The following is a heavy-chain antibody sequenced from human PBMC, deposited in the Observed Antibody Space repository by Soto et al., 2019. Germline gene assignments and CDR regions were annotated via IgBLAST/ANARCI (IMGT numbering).Heavy chain of an antibody. Sequence: GGSLRLSCAASGFTFSSYAVSWVRQVPGKGLEWVSAISGSGYSAYYADSVKGRFTNSRDNSKNTLYLQMNDLRAEDTAVYYCAQNHGRNSVDWFDPWGQGTLVTVSS. J-gene: IGHJ5*02. CDR2: ISGSGYSA. CDR1: GFTFSSYA. CDR3: AQNHGRNSVDWFDP. D-gene: IGHD4-4*01. V-gene: IGHV3-23*01.